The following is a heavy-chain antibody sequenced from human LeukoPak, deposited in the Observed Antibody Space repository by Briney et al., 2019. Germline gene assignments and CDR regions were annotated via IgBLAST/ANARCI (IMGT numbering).Heavy chain of an antibody. CDR2: IYYSGST. J-gene: IGHJ3*02. CDR3: ARIVRGVISPDDAFDI. V-gene: IGHV4-59*01. Sequence: SETLSLTCTVSGGSISSYYWSWIRQPLGKGLEWIGYIYYSGSTNYNPSLKSRVTISVDTSKNQFSLKLSSVTAADTAVYYCARIVRGVISPDDAFDIWGQGTTVTVSS. D-gene: IGHD3-10*01. CDR1: GGSISSYY.